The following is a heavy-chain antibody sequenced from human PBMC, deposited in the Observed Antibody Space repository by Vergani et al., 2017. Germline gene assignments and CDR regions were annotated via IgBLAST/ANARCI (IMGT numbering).Heavy chain of an antibody. Sequence: QLQLQESGPGLVKASETLSLTCAVYGGSFSGYYWSWIRQPPGKGLEWIGEINHSGSTNNNPSLKSRVTISVDTSKNQFSLKLCSVTAADTAVYYCARAPGYGEAFDIWGQGTMVTVSS. J-gene: IGHJ3*02. CDR2: INHSGST. D-gene: IGHD6-13*01. CDR3: ARAPGYGEAFDI. CDR1: GGSFSGYY. V-gene: IGHV4-34*10.